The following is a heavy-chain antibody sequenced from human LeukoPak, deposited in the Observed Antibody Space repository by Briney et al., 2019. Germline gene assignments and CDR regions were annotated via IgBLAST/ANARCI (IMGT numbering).Heavy chain of an antibody. CDR2: IRYDGSNK. Sequence: QAGGSLRLSCAASGFTFSSYGMHWVRQAPGKGLEWVAFIRYDGSNKYYADSVKGRFTISRDNSKNTLYLQMNSLRAEDTAVYYCARGLGARLDAFDVWGQGTMVTVSS. CDR1: GFTFSSYG. CDR3: ARGLGARLDAFDV. J-gene: IGHJ3*01. V-gene: IGHV3-30*02. D-gene: IGHD1-26*01.